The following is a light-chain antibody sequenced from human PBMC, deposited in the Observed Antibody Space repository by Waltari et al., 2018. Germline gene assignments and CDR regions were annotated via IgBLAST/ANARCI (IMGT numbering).Light chain of an antibody. CDR2: DVS. J-gene: IGLJ1*01. Sequence: QSALTQPASVSGSPGQSITISCTGTSSDIGAYNYVSWYLQHPGKPPKLLIYDVSNRPSGVSDLFSGSKSGNTASLSVSGLQAEDEADYYCSSYPSSSVFFGTGTKVTVL. V-gene: IGLV2-14*03. CDR1: SSDIGAYNY. CDR3: SSYPSSSVF.